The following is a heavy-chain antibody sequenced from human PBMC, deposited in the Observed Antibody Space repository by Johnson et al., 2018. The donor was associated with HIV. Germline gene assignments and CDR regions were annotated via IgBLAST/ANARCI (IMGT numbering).Heavy chain of an antibody. J-gene: IGHJ3*02. CDR2: ISSDGSNT. Sequence: QMQLVESGGGVVRPGGSLRLSCAASGFTFDDYGMSWVRQAPGKGLEWVAVISSDGSNTYYADSVKGRFTISRDNSKNTLYLQMNSLRAEDTAVYYCASKAAGTMHAFDIWGQGTMVTVSS. CDR3: ASKAAGTMHAFDI. D-gene: IGHD6-13*01. V-gene: IGHV3-30*03. CDR1: GFTFDDYG.